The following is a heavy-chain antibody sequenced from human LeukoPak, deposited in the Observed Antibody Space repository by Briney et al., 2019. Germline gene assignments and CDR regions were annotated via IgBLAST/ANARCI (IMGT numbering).Heavy chain of an antibody. Sequence: GGSLIISCAASGFTVSSNYMSWVRQAPGKGLERVSVIYSGGSTYYADSVKGRFTISRDNSKNTLYLQMNSLRAEDTAVYYCARQSRYCSSTSCPRGAFDIWGQGTMVTVSS. V-gene: IGHV3-66*02. J-gene: IGHJ3*02. CDR1: GFTVSSNY. CDR2: IYSGGST. CDR3: ARQSRYCSSTSCPRGAFDI. D-gene: IGHD2-2*01.